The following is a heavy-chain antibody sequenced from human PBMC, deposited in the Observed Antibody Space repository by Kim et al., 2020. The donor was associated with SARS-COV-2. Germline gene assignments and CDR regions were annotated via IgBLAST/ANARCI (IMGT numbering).Heavy chain of an antibody. CDR3: AREPHDFWSGYYAH. CDR2: INPNSGGT. V-gene: IGHV1-2*02. D-gene: IGHD3-3*01. Sequence: ASVKVSCKASGYTFTGYYMHWVRQAPGQGLEWMGWINPNSGGTNYAQKFQGRVTMTRDTSISTAYMELSRLRSDDTAVYYCAREPHDFWSGYYAHWGQGTLVTVSS. J-gene: IGHJ4*02. CDR1: GYTFTGYY.